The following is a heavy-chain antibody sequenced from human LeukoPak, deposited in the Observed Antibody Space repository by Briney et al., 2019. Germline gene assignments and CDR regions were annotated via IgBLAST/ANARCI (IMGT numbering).Heavy chain of an antibody. CDR2: ISYDGSNK. CDR1: GFTFSSYG. J-gene: IGHJ4*02. Sequence: GRSLRLSCAASGFTFSSYGMHWVRQAPGKGLEWVAVISYDGSNKYYADSVKGRFTISRDNSKNTLYLQMNSLRAEDTAVYYCARDGGHYGSGSYIDYWGQGTLVTVSS. V-gene: IGHV3-30*03. D-gene: IGHD3-10*01. CDR3: ARDGGHYGSGSYIDY.